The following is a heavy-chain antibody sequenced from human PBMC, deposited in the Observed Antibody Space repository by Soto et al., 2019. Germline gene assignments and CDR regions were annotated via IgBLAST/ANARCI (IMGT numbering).Heavy chain of an antibody. Sequence: QVQLVQSGAEVKKPGSSVKVSCKASGGTFSHNAISWVRQAHGQGLEWMGGIIPIFGTANYAQKFKGRVTIAADESTGTAYRGLSSLRFGDTAVYYCVRGWGYDSSDYYYAYWGQGTLVTVSS. CDR3: VRGWGYDSSDYYYAY. CDR1: GGTFSHNA. D-gene: IGHD3-22*01. CDR2: IIPIFGTA. V-gene: IGHV1-69*01. J-gene: IGHJ4*02.